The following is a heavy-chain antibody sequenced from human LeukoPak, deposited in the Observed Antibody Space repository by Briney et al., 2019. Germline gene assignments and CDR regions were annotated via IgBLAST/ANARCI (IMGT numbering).Heavy chain of an antibody. CDR2: IYSSGST. CDR1: GGSVSTGEY. V-gene: IGHV4-30-4*01. Sequence: PSETLSPTCTVSGGSVSTGEYWSWLRQAPGKGLEWIGYIYSSGSTYRNPSLQSRVTISVDTSKNQFSLKVASVTAADTAVYYCARALGYNYGGLLAYWGQGTLVTVSS. J-gene: IGHJ4*02. D-gene: IGHD5-18*01. CDR3: ARALGYNYGGLLAY.